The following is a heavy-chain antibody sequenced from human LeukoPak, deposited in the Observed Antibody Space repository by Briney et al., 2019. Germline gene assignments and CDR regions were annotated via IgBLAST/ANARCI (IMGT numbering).Heavy chain of an antibody. D-gene: IGHD6-13*01. Sequence: PSETLSLTCTVSGGPISSGGYYWSWIRQPPGKGLEWIGEINHSGSTNYNPSLKSRVTISVDTSKNQFSLKLSSVTAADTAVYYCASSTSSIAAAVYWGQGTLVTVSS. CDR3: ASSTSSIAAAVY. CDR1: GGPISSGGYY. CDR2: INHSGST. J-gene: IGHJ4*02. V-gene: IGHV4-39*07.